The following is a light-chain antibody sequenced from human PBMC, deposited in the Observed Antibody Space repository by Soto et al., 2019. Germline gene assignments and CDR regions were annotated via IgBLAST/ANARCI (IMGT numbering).Light chain of an antibody. CDR2: GAS. V-gene: IGKV3-20*01. CDR3: QQYGSSSLT. J-gene: IGKJ4*01. Sequence: EIVLTQSPGTLSLSPGERATLSCRARQSVSSSYLGWYQQKVGQAPRLLIHGASSRATGIPARFSGSGSGSDFTLAISRLEREDFAVYYCQQYGSSSLTFGGGTKVEFK. CDR1: QSVSSSY.